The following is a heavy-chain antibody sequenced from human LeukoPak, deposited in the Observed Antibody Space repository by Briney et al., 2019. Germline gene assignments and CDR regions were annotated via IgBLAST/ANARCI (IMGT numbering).Heavy chain of an antibody. V-gene: IGHV4-59*01. CDR1: GGSISSYY. Sequence: SEALSLTCTVSGGSISSYYWSWIRQPPGKGLEWIGYIYYSGSTNYNPSLKSRVTISVDTSKNQFSLKLSSVTAADTAVYYCARIGHEDYYFDYWGQGTLVTVSS. CDR2: IYYSGST. CDR3: ARIGHEDYYFDY. J-gene: IGHJ4*02.